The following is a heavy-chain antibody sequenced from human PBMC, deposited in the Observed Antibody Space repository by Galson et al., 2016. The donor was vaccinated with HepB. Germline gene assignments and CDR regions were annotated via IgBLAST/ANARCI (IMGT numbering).Heavy chain of an antibody. Sequence: SLRLSCAASGFSFSDYGMNWVRQTPGKGLEWVSYINSRSRTMYYADSVRGRFTISRDNAEDSLYLQMSSLRDEDTAVYYCARDLQWASDSWGQGTLVTVSS. CDR1: GFSFSDYG. V-gene: IGHV3-48*02. D-gene: IGHD1-26*01. CDR3: ARDLQWASDS. J-gene: IGHJ4*02. CDR2: INSRSRTM.